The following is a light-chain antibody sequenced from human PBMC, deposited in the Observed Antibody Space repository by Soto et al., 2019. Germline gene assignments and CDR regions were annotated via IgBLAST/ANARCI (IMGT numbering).Light chain of an antibody. J-gene: IGKJ1*01. Sequence: DIQMTQSPSTLSAGVGDRVTITCRASQRISTYLNWYQQKPGKAPTLLIYAASSLQSGVPSRFSGGGSGTDFTLTINTLQPEDFATYFCQQCHSSPRTFGQGTKVDIK. V-gene: IGKV1-39*01. CDR3: QQCHSSPRT. CDR2: AAS. CDR1: QRISTY.